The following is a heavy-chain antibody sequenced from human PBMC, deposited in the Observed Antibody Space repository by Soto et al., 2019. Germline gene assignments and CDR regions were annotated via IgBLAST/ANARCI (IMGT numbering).Heavy chain of an antibody. J-gene: IGHJ4*02. Sequence: EVQLLESGGGLVQPGGSLRLFCAASGFTFSNYAMTWVRQAPGKGLEWVSTLTGGGGSYYGDTVRGRFTISRDNSKSTVYLQMNSLRAEDTAVYYCARTDKFNSHSSGWANRFGNWGQRTLVTVSS. CDR1: GFTFSNYA. CDR2: LTGGGGS. D-gene: IGHD6-19*01. CDR3: ARTDKFNSHSSGWANRFGN. V-gene: IGHV3-23*01.